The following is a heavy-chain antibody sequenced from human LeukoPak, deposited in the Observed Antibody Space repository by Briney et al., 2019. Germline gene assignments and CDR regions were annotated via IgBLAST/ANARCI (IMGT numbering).Heavy chain of an antibody. V-gene: IGHV3-11*03. Sequence: PGGSLRLSCAASGFTFSDYYMSWIRQAPGKGLEWVSDISSGSSYTNYAESVQGRFSISRDNAKNSLFLQMTSPRVEDTAVYYCAKTKRYCSGGSCYWPSDFWGQGTLVTVSS. CDR3: AKTKRYCSGGSCYWPSDF. CDR1: GFTFSDYY. CDR2: ISSGSSYT. D-gene: IGHD2-15*01. J-gene: IGHJ4*02.